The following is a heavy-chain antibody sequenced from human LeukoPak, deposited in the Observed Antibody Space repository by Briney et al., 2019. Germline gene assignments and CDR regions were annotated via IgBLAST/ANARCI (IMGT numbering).Heavy chain of an antibody. CDR3: ARGKYYDFWSGYPY. J-gene: IGHJ4*02. V-gene: IGHV1-8*01. Sequence: ASVKVSCKASGYTFTSYDINGVRQATGQGLEWMGWMNPNSGNTGYAQKFKGRVTMTRNTSISTAYVELSSLRSEDTAVYYCARGKYYDFWSGYPYWGQGTLVTVSS. D-gene: IGHD3-3*01. CDR1: GYTFTSYD. CDR2: MNPNSGNT.